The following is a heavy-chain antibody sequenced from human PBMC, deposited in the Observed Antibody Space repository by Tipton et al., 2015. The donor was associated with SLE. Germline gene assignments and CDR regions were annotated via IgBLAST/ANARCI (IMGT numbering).Heavy chain of an antibody. Sequence: TLSLTCTVSGGSISSSGCYWGWIRQPPGKGLEWIGGIYFSGSTYYNPSLKSRVSMSMDTSNNQFSLRLGSMTAADKAVYYCARGILEWSDYWGQGTLVTVSS. J-gene: IGHJ4*02. V-gene: IGHV4-39*01. CDR3: ARGILEWSDY. D-gene: IGHD3-3*01. CDR2: IYFSGST. CDR1: GGSISSSGCY.